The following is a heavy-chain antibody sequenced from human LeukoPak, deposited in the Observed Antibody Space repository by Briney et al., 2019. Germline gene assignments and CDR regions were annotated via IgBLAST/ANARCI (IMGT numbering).Heavy chain of an antibody. Sequence: SETLSLTCTVSVGSISSYYWSWIRQPAGKGLEWIGRIYTSGSTNYNPSLKSRVTMSVDTSKNQFSLKLSSVTAADTAVYYCARDGDILTGYYYYYYMDVWGKGTTVTISS. CDR1: VGSISSYY. D-gene: IGHD3-9*01. J-gene: IGHJ6*03. V-gene: IGHV4-4*07. CDR2: IYTSGST. CDR3: ARDGDILTGYYYYYYMDV.